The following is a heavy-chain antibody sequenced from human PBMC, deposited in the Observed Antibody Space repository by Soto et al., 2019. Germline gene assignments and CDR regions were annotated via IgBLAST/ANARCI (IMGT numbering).Heavy chain of an antibody. CDR2: IYYSGST. CDR1: GGSISSYY. J-gene: IGHJ3*02. CDR3: ARHSWYYDILTGYYLSSGAFDI. V-gene: IGHV4-59*08. Sequence: LETLSLTRTVSGGSISSYYRSWIRQPPGKGLEWIGYIYYSGSTNYNPSLKSRVTISVDTSKNQFSLKLSSVTAADTAVYYCARHSWYYDILTGYYLSSGAFDIWGQGTMVTVSS. D-gene: IGHD3-9*01.